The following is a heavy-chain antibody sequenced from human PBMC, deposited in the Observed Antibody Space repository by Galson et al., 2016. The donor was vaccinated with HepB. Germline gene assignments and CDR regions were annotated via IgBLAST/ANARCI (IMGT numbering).Heavy chain of an antibody. CDR3: ARDVRGSEDY. J-gene: IGHJ4*02. CDR2: ISGSGGTT. Sequence: SLRLSCAASGFTFSSYAMNWVRQAPGKGLEWVSAISGSGGTTLYADSVKGRFTISRDNAKNSLYLQMNSLRDEDTAVYYCARDVRGSEDYWGQGTLVTVSS. D-gene: IGHD1-26*01. CDR1: GFTFSSYA. V-gene: IGHV3-23*01.